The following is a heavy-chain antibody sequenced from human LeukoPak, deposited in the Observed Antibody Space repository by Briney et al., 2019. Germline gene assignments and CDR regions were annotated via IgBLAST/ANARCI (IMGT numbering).Heavy chain of an antibody. CDR3: AIDNTVSGWQAFDI. CDR1: GFTVSSNY. D-gene: IGHD4-17*01. V-gene: IGHV3-66*01. Sequence: GGSLRLSCAASGFTVSSNYMSWVRQAPGKGLEWASVIYSGGSTYYADSVKGRFTISRDNSKNTLYLQMNSLRAEDTAVYYCAIDNTVSGWQAFDIWGQGTMVTVSS. CDR2: IYSGGST. J-gene: IGHJ3*02.